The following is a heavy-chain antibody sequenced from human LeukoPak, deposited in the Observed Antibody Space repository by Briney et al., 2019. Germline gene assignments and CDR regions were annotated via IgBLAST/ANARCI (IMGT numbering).Heavy chain of an antibody. V-gene: IGHV1-2*02. D-gene: IGHD3-22*01. CDR3: ARDGYSDTSGPDY. CDR1: GYTLTGYY. Sequence: ASVKVSCKASGYTLTGYYMHWVRQAPGQGVEWRGWINPNSGDTNSAQKFQGRVTMTTDTSISKALMELSRLRSDDTAVYYCARDGYSDTSGPDYGGQGTLVSVSS. CDR2: INPNSGDT. J-gene: IGHJ4*02.